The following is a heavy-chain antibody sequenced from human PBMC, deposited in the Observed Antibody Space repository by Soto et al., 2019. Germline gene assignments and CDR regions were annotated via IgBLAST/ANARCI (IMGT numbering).Heavy chain of an antibody. Sequence: VSCKASGGTFSXYAISWVRQAPGQGLEWMGGIIPIFGTANYAQKFQGRVTITADESTSTAYMGLSSLRSEDTAVYYCETSAYSSSPRNYWGQGTLVTVSS. J-gene: IGHJ4*02. V-gene: IGHV1-69*01. CDR2: IIPIFGTA. CDR3: ETSAYSSSPRNY. CDR1: GGTFSXYA. D-gene: IGHD6-13*01.